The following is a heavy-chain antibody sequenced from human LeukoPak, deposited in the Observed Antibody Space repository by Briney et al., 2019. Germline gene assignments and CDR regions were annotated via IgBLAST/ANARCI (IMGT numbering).Heavy chain of an antibody. V-gene: IGHV4-61*08. CDR2: IYYSGST. D-gene: IGHD2-2*01. CDR1: GVSVSSGDYY. J-gene: IGHJ4*02. Sequence: SETLPLSCTVSGVSVSSGDYYWSWIRQPPGKGLERIGYIYYSGSTNYNPSLKSRVTISLDTSKNQFSLKVSSVTAADTAVYYCARVYCSSTSCYYFDYWGQGTLVTVSS. CDR3: ARVYCSSTSCYYFDY.